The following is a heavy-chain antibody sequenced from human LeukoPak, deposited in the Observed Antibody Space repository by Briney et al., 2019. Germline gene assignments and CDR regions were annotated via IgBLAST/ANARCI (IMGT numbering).Heavy chain of an antibody. CDR2: IKQDGSEK. CDR3: ARDPYSSSWYWGWFDP. D-gene: IGHD6-13*01. Sequence: PGGSLRLSCAASGFTFSNYWMSWVRQAPGKGLEWVANIKQDGSEKYYVDSVKGRFTISRDNAKNSLYLQMNSLRAEDTAVYYCARDPYSSSWYWGWFDPWGQGTLVTVSS. CDR1: GFTFSNYW. V-gene: IGHV3-7*01. J-gene: IGHJ5*02.